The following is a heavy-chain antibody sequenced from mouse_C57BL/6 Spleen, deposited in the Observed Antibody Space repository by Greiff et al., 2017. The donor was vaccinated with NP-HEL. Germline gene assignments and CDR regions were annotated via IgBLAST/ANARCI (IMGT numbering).Heavy chain of an antibody. CDR1: GYAFSSYW. J-gene: IGHJ2*01. V-gene: IGHV1-80*01. D-gene: IGHD1-1*01. CDR3: AREATVGPYCDY. CDR2: IYPGDGDT. Sequence: QVQLQQSGAELVKPGASVKISCKASGYAFSSYWMNWVKQRPGKGLEWIGQIYPGDGDTNYNGKFKGKATLTADKSSSTAYMQLSSLTSEDSAVYFCAREATVGPYCDYWGQGTTLTVSS.